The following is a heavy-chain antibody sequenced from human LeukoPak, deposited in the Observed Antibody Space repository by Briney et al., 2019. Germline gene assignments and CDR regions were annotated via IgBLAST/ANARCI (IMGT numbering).Heavy chain of an antibody. D-gene: IGHD2-8*01. Sequence: SETLSLTCVVSGYSVSSNSYWAWIRQSPGKGLEWIGSTHHGGNTYYNPSLMSRVSMSIDTSKNQCSLDLNSVTAADTAVFYCARWPGNGFDMWGQGTMVTVSS. CDR1: GYSVSSNSY. CDR2: THHGGNT. V-gene: IGHV4-38-2*01. J-gene: IGHJ3*02. CDR3: ARWPGNGFDM.